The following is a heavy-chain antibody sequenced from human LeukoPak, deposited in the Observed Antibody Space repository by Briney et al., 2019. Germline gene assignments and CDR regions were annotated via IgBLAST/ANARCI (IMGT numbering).Heavy chain of an antibody. J-gene: IGHJ6*02. Sequence: ASVTVSCKASGYTFTSYGISWVRQAPGQGLEWMGWISAYNGNTNYAQKLQGRVTMTTDTSTSTAYMELRSLRSDDTAVYYCARASMVRGVIARYGMDVWGQGTTVTVSS. V-gene: IGHV1-18*01. CDR2: ISAYNGNT. CDR1: GYTFTSYG. CDR3: ARASMVRGVIARYGMDV. D-gene: IGHD3-10*01.